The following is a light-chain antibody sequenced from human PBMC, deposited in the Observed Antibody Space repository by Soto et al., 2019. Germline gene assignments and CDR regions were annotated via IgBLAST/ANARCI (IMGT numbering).Light chain of an antibody. CDR1: SSDVGLYNY. CDR2: EVN. V-gene: IGLV2-14*01. CDR3: SSYTRGSSAV. Sequence: QSALTQPASVSGSPGQSITISCSGTSSDVGLYNYVSWYQQHPGKVPKLLIYEVNKRPSGVSSRFSGSKSGNTASLTISGLQAEDEAEYYCSSYTRGSSAVFGGGNQLTVL. J-gene: IGLJ7*01.